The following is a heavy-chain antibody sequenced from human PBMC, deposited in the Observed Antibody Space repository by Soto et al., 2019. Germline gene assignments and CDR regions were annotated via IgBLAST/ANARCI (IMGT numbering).Heavy chain of an antibody. D-gene: IGHD3-3*01. CDR2: INYSGST. CDR3: GGGFLEWLHVEY. CDR1: GDSVSSYY. J-gene: IGHJ4*02. V-gene: IGHV4-59*02. Sequence: TVSGDSVSSYYWTWIQQSPGKGLEWIGYINYSGSTNHNPSLNSRVTISVDTSKNQFSLKLTSMTAADTAVYYCGGGFLEWLHVEYWGQGTPVTVSS.